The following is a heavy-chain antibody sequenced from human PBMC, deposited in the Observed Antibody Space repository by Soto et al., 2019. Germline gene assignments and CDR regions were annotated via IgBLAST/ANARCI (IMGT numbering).Heavy chain of an antibody. V-gene: IGHV3-23*01. CDR1: GFTFSNYA. CDR2: MSGGGGST. CDR3: ARNKDIVATFDY. D-gene: IGHD5-12*01. Sequence: GGSLRLSCAASGFTFSNYAMSWIRQAPRKGLKWVSAMSGGGGSTYYADSVKGRFTISRDNSKNTLYLQMNSLRAEDTAVYYCARNKDIVATFDYCGQGTLVTVCS. J-gene: IGHJ4*02.